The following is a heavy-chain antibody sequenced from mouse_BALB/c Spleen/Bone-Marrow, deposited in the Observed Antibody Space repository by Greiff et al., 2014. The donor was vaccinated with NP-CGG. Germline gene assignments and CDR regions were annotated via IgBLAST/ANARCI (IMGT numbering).Heavy chain of an antibody. CDR3: ATLTGTFDY. D-gene: IGHD4-1*01. CDR1: GFNIKDTY. CDR2: IDPANDYT. V-gene: IGHV14-3*02. J-gene: IGHJ2*01. Sequence: VQLQQSGAELVKPGASVKLSCTASGFNIKDTYMRWVKQRPEQGLEWIGRIDPANDYTKYDPKFQGKATITTDASSNAASLQLSSLTSEDTAVYYCATLTGTFDYWGQGTTLTVSS.